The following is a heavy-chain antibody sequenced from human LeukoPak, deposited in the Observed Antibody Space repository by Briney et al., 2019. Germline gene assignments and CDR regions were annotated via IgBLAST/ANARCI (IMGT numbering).Heavy chain of an antibody. CDR2: IYQSGGT. CDR1: GFSISSGYF. V-gene: IGHV4-38-2*02. CDR3: ARCSSGYDPFDY. J-gene: IGHJ4*02. Sequence: SETLSLTCTVSGFSISSGYFWGWIRQPPGKGLEWIGSIYQSGGTYYNPSLKSRVTISGDTSKNQFSLKLSSVTAADTAVYYCARCSSGYDPFDYWGQGTLVTVSS. D-gene: IGHD5-12*01.